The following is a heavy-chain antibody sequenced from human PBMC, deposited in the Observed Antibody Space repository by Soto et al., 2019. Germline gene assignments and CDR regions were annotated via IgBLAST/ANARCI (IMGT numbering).Heavy chain of an antibody. V-gene: IGHV3-33*01. J-gene: IGHJ6*02. CDR1: GFTFSSYG. CDR3: ARERYCSSTSCQPREHYGMDV. D-gene: IGHD2-2*01. Sequence: GGSLRLSCAASGFTFSSYGMHWVRQAPGKGLEWVAVIWYDGSNKYYADSVKGRFTISRDNSKNTLYLQMNSLRAEDTAVYYCARERYCSSTSCQPREHYGMDVWGQGTTVTVSS. CDR2: IWYDGSNK.